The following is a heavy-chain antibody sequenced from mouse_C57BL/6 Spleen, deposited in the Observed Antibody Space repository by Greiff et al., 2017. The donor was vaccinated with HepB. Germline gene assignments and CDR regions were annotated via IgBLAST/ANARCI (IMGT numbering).Heavy chain of an antibody. Sequence: VQLQQSGAELVRPGASVKLSCTASGFNIKDYYMHWVKQRPEQGLEWIGRIDPEDGDTEYAPKFQGKATMTADTSSNTAYLQLSSRTSEDTAVYYCTTYGQLRLRTWFAYWGQGTLVTVSA. CDR3: TTYGQLRLRTWFAY. D-gene: IGHD3-2*02. V-gene: IGHV14-1*01. J-gene: IGHJ3*01. CDR1: GFNIKDYY. CDR2: IDPEDGDT.